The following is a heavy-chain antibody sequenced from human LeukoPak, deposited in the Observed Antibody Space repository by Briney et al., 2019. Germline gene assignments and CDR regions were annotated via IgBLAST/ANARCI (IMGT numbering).Heavy chain of an antibody. D-gene: IGHD4-23*01. V-gene: IGHV3-21*01. J-gene: IGHJ4*02. CDR2: ISSSSSYI. Sequence: GGSLRLSCAASGFTFSSYSMNWVRQAPGKGLEWVSSISSSSSYIEYADPVKGRFTISRDNAKNSLYLQMNSLRAEDTAVYYCAGARTTVADFDYWGQGTLVTVSS. CDR1: GFTFSSYS. CDR3: AGARTTVADFDY.